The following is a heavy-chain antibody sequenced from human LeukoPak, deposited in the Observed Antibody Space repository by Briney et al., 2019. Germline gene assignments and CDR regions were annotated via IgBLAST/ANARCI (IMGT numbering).Heavy chain of an antibody. V-gene: IGHV3-30-3*01. CDR3: ARDRPGYDFWSGTLHY. J-gene: IGHJ4*02. CDR2: ISYDGSNK. Sequence: PGRSLRLSCAASGFTFSSYAMHWVRQAPGKGLEWVAVISYDGSNKYYADSVKGRFTISRDNSKNTLYLQMNSLRAEDTAVYYCARDRPGYDFWSGTLHYWGQGTLVTVSS. D-gene: IGHD3-3*01. CDR1: GFTFSSYA.